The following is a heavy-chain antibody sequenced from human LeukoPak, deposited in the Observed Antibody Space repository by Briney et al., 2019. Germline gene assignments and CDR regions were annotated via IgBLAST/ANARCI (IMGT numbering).Heavy chain of an antibody. Sequence: GGSLRLSCAASGFTVSSNYMSWVRQAPGKGLEWVSVIYSGGSTYYADSVKGRFTISRDNSKNSLYLQMNSLRAEDTAVYYCARPLGSKGFDYWGQGTLVTVSS. CDR2: IYSGGST. V-gene: IGHV3-66*04. CDR1: GFTVSSNY. CDR3: ARPLGSKGFDY. D-gene: IGHD3-10*01. J-gene: IGHJ4*02.